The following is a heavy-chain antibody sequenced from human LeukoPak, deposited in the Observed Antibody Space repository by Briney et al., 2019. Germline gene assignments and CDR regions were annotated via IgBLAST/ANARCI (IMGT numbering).Heavy chain of an antibody. Sequence: GGSLRLSCAASGFTVSTTYMSWVRQAPGKGLEWVSLIYTGGNTYYADSVKGRFTLSRDNSKNTLYLQMNSLRAEDTAIYYCAEEGENYAFDIWGQGTMVTVSS. V-gene: IGHV3-66*01. CDR3: AEEGENYAFDI. J-gene: IGHJ3*02. CDR1: GFTVSTTY. CDR2: IYTGGNT. D-gene: IGHD2-21*01.